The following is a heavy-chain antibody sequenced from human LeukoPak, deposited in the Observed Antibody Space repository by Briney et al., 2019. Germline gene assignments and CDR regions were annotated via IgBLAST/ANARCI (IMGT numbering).Heavy chain of an antibody. V-gene: IGHV3-30*04. D-gene: IGHD3-22*01. CDR2: ISYDGSNK. CDR3: AKPKYYYDSSGYYQAFDY. J-gene: IGHJ4*02. CDR1: GFTFSSYA. Sequence: GGSLRLSCAASGFTFSSYAMHWVRQAPGKGLEWVAVISYDGSNKYYADSVKGRFTISRDNSKNTLYLQMNSLRAEDTAVYYCAKPKYYYDSSGYYQAFDYWGQGTLVTVSS.